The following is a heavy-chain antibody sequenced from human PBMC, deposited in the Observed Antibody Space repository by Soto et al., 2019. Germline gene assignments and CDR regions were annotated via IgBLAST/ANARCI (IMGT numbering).Heavy chain of an antibody. J-gene: IGHJ3*01. CDR1: GITVSTSF. CDR3: AKFGDGTFDF. V-gene: IGHV3-66*01. D-gene: IGHD3-16*01. CDR2: IYSGGST. Sequence: EVQLVESGGGLVQPGGSLRLSCAVTGITVSTSFLTWVRQAPGKGLEWVSDIYSGGSTFYADSVKGRFTISRDNSKNTVFLQMNNLTAEYSAVYFCAKFGDGTFDFWGQGTMVTVSS.